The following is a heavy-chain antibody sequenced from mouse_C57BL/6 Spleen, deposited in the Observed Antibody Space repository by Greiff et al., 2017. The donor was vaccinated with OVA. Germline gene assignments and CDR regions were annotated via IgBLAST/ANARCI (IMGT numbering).Heavy chain of an antibody. Sequence: QVQLQQPGAELVMPGASVKLTCKASGYTFTSYWMHWVKQRPGQGLEWIGEIDPSDSYTNYNQKFKGKSTLTVDKSSSTAYMQLSSLTSEDSAVYYCARSGYTSWVMDYWGQGTSVTVSS. V-gene: IGHV1-69*01. CDR2: IDPSDSYT. CDR3: ARSGYTSWVMDY. D-gene: IGHD3-1*01. J-gene: IGHJ4*01. CDR1: GYTFTSYW.